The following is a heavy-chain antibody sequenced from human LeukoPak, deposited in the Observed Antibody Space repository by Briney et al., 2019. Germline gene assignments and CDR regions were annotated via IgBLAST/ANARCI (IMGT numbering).Heavy chain of an antibody. CDR3: ARTNPEYYDYVWGSYRPGAFDI. J-gene: IGHJ3*02. D-gene: IGHD3-16*02. CDR1: GGSFGCYY. Sequence: PSETLSLNCAVYGGSFGCYYWSCIRQPPGKGLEWLGEINHSGSTNFNPSLKSRVTISVDTSKNQFSLKLSSVTAADTAVYYCARTNPEYYDYVWGSYRPGAFDIWGQGTMVTVSS. V-gene: IGHV4-34*01. CDR2: INHSGST.